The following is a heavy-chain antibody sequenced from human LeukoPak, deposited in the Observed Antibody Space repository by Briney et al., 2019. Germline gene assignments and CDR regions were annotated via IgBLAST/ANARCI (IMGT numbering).Heavy chain of an antibody. J-gene: IGHJ3*02. CDR1: GFTLSSYS. V-gene: IGHV3-21*01. Sequence: GGSLRLSCAASGFTLSSYSMNWVRQAPGKGRGWVSSISSSSSYIYYADSMKGRFTISRDNAKNSLYLQMNSLRAEDTAVYYCASYYYGSGGDAFDIWGQGTMVTVSS. CDR3: ASYYYGSGGDAFDI. CDR2: ISSSSSYI. D-gene: IGHD3-10*01.